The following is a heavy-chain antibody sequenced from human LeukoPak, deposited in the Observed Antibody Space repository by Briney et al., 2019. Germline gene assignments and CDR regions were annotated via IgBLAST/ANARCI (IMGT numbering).Heavy chain of an antibody. Sequence: GGSLRLSCEASGFTFSNFAMNWVRQAPGKGLEWISFISSGGTTISYAESVRGRFTISRDNARNSLFLQMNSLRVEDTAVYYCARDLMPCVDPEYFDHWGQGTLVTVSS. CDR1: GFTFSNFA. CDR3: ARDLMPCVDPEYFDH. D-gene: IGHD3-9*01. CDR2: ISSGGTTI. J-gene: IGHJ4*02. V-gene: IGHV3-48*03.